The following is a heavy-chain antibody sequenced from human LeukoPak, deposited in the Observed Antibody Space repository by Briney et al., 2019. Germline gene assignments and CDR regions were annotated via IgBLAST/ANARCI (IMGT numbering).Heavy chain of an antibody. D-gene: IGHD3-3*01. CDR1: GGSINSGGYY. Sequence: SETLFLTCTVSGGSINSGGYYWSWIRQHPGKGLEWIGYIYYSGSTDYNPSLKSRVTISVDTSKNQFSLKLSSVTAADTAVYYCARARDDFWSGYFNWFDPWGQGTLVTVSS. CDR3: ARARDDFWSGYFNWFDP. CDR2: IYYSGST. J-gene: IGHJ5*02. V-gene: IGHV4-31*03.